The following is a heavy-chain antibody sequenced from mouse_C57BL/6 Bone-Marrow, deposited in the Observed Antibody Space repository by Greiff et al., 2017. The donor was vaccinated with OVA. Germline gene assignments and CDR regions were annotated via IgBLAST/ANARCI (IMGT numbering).Heavy chain of an antibody. D-gene: IGHD1-2*01. CDR3: ARRGHYGLDY. CDR1: GYTFTSYG. CDR2: IYPRSGNT. J-gene: IGHJ2*01. V-gene: IGHV1-81*01. Sequence: VMLVESGAELARPGASVKLSCKASGYTFTSYGISWVKQRTGQGLEWIGEIYPRSGNTYYNEKFKGKATLTADKSSSTAYMELRSLTSEDSAVYFCARRGHYGLDYWGQGTTLTVSS.